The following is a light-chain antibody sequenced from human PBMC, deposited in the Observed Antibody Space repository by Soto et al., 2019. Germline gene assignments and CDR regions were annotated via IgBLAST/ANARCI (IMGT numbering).Light chain of an antibody. Sequence: ELMMTQSPVTLSVSPGERATLSCRASQSVSSTLAWYQQKPGQAPRLLISGASTRATGIPARFSGSGSGTEFTLTISSLQSEDFASYYCQQYSNYPRTFGQGTKVDIK. J-gene: IGKJ1*01. CDR2: GAS. CDR3: QQYSNYPRT. CDR1: QSVSST. V-gene: IGKV3D-15*01.